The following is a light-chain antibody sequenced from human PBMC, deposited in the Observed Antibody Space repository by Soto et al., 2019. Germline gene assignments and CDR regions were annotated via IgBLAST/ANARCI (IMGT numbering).Light chain of an antibody. CDR3: QHYNSDPWT. J-gene: IGKJ1*01. CDR2: DAS. V-gene: IGKV1-5*01. CDR1: QTIRRW. Sequence: DIEMTQSPSTLSASVGDRVTITCRASQTIRRWLAWYQQRPGKAPKVLIYDASTWESGVPARFSGSGSETEFTLTISSLQTEESATYYCQHYNSDPWTFGQGTKVEIK.